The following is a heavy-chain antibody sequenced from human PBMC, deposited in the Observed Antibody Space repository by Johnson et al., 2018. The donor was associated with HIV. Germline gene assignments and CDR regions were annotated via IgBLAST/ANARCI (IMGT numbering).Heavy chain of an antibody. CDR2: INWSGGST. CDR3: ARVLESKVAAGSWAFDI. D-gene: IGHD6-13*01. V-gene: IGHV3-20*04. CDR1: GFTFEDYG. J-gene: IGHJ3*02. Sequence: VQLVESGGGVVRPGGSLRLSCEASGFTFEDYGMSWVRQVPGKGLEWVSGINWSGGSTGYADSVKGRFTISRDNSKNTLYLQMNSLTTEDTAVYYCARVLESKVAAGSWAFDIWGQGTMVTVSS.